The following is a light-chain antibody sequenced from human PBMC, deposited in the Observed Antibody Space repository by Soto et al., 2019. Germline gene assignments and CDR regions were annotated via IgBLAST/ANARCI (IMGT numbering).Light chain of an antibody. CDR1: SSNIGSNS. Sequence: QSVLTQPPSASGTPGQRVTISCSGSSSNIGSNSVYWYQQLPGTAPKLLIYKNNQRPSGVPDRFSGSKSGTSASLAISGLRSEDEADYHCAAWDDRLSIVFGTGTKVTVL. CDR2: KNN. V-gene: IGLV1-47*01. J-gene: IGLJ1*01. CDR3: AAWDDRLSIV.